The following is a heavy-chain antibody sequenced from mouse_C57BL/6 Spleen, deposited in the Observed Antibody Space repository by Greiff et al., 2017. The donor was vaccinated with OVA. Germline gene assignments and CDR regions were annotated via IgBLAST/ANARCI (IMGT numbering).Heavy chain of an antibody. CDR2: IYPGDGDT. J-gene: IGHJ3*01. Sequence: QVQLKQSGAELVKPGASVKISCKASGYAFSSYWMNWVKQRPGKGLEWIGQIYPGDGDTNYNGKFKGKATLTADKSSSTAYMQLSSLTSEDSAVYCCAINWDGAWFAYWGQGTLVTVSA. CDR3: AINWDGAWFAY. D-gene: IGHD4-1*02. CDR1: GYAFSSYW. V-gene: IGHV1-80*01.